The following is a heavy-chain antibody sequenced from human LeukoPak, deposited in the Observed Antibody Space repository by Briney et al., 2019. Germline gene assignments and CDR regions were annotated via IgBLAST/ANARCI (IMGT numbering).Heavy chain of an antibody. CDR3: ARARLDSSGRFDY. Sequence: SETLSLTCTVSGGSISSYYWSWIRQSPGKGLEWIGYIYYGGITDYNPSLKSRVTISQDTSKTQFSLRLSSVTAADTAVYYCARARLDSSGRFDYWGQGTLVTVSS. CDR1: GGSISSYY. V-gene: IGHV4-59*01. J-gene: IGHJ4*02. CDR2: IYYGGIT. D-gene: IGHD3-22*01.